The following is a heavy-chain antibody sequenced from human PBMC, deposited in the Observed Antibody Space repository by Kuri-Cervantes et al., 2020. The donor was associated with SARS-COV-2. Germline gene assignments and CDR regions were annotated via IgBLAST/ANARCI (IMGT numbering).Heavy chain of an antibody. CDR2: IISSSSYI. J-gene: IGHJ6*02. CDR1: GFTFSSYS. V-gene: IGHV3-21*01. CDR3: ARDSSIVVGRKGYYGMDV. D-gene: IGHD2-2*01. Sequence: GESLKISCAASGFTFSSYSMNWVRQAPGKGLEWVSPIISSSSYIYYADSVKGRFTISRDNAKNSLYLQMNSLRVEDTAVYYCARDSSIVVGRKGYYGMDVWGQGTTVTVSS.